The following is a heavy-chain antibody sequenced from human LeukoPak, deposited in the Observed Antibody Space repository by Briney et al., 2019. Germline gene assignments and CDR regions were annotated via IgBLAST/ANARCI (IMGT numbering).Heavy chain of an antibody. D-gene: IGHD3-10*01. CDR2: IYSGGST. J-gene: IGHJ4*02. V-gene: IGHV3-53*01. CDR3: ARDGDYYGSGQIH. CDR1: GFTVSSNY. Sequence: PGGSLRLSCAASGFTVSSNYMSWVRQAPGKGLEWVSVIYSGGSTYYADSVEGRFTISRDNSKNTLYLQMNSLGAEDTAVYYCARDGDYYGSGQIHWGQGTLVTVSS.